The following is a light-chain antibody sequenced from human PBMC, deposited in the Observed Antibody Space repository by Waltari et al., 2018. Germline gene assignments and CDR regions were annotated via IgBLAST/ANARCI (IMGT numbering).Light chain of an antibody. CDR2: VNSDGSH. V-gene: IGLV4-69*01. CDR1: SGHSSNI. CDR3: QTGGHGTWV. J-gene: IGLJ3*02. Sequence: QLLLTQSPSASASLGASVKLTCTLSSGHSSNIIAWLQKPPEQGPRYLMKVNSDGSHSQGDGIPDRFTGSSSGGERYLTISSLQSEDEADYYCQTGGHGTWVFGGGTKLTVL.